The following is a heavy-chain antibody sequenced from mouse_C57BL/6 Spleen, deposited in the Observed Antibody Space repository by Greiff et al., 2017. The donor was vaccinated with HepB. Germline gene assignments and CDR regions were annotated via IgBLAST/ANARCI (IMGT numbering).Heavy chain of an antibody. CDR2: IDPSDSYT. CDR3: ARGFSYYAMDY. J-gene: IGHJ4*01. Sequence: VQLQQPGAELVRPGPSVKLSCKASGYTFTSYWMHWVKQRPGQGLEWIGVIDPSDSYTNYNQKFKGKATLTVDTSSSTAYMQLSSLTSEDSAVYYCARGFSYYAMDYWGQGTSVTVSS. CDR1: GYTFTSYW. V-gene: IGHV1-59*01.